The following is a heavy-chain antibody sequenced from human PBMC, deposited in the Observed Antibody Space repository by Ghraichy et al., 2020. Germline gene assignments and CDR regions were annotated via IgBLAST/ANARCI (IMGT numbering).Heavy chain of an antibody. CDR2: IHYSGTT. CDR1: GGSISTYS. Sequence: SQTLSLTCTVSGGSISTYSWTWIRQPPGKGLEWIGSIHYSGTTNYNPSLKSRLTISVDTSKNQFYLRLSSVTAADTAVYYCATEAAASGRGGFWDYWSQGTLVTVSS. CDR3: ATEAAASGRGGFWDY. V-gene: IGHV4-59*01. D-gene: IGHD6-13*01. J-gene: IGHJ4*02.